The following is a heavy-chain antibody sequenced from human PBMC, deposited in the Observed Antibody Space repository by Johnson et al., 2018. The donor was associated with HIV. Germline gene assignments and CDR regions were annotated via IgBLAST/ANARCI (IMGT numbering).Heavy chain of an antibody. CDR3: AREMVAAKDAFDI. J-gene: IGHJ3*02. D-gene: IGHD2-15*01. CDR2: ISSSGSTI. Sequence: QVQLVESGGGVVQPGRSLRLSCAASGFTFSDYYMSWIRQAPGKGLEWVSYISSSGSTIYYADSVKGRFTISRDNSRDTVHLQMNSLRSEDTAVYFCAREMVAAKDAFDIWGQGTMVTVSS. V-gene: IGHV3-11*04. CDR1: GFTFSDYY.